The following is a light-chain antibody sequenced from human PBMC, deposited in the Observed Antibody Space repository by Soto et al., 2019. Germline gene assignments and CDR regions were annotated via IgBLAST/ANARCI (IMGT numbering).Light chain of an antibody. CDR3: QQYNSYPIT. CDR1: QSVSGW. V-gene: IGKV1-5*01. CDR2: AAS. Sequence: DIQMTQSPSTLSASVGDTVTVTCRASQSVSGWLAWYQQKPGKAPNLLIFAASTLQSGVPSRFSGSGSGTDFTLTIRSLQPEDFATYYCQQYNSYPITFGQGTRLEIK. J-gene: IGKJ5*01.